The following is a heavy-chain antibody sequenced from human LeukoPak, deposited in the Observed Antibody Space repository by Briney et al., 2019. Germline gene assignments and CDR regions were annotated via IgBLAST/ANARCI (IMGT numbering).Heavy chain of an antibody. Sequence: GGSLRLSCAASGFTFSSYGMHWVRQAPGKGLEWVAVISYDGSNKYYADSVKGRFTISRDNSKNTLYLQMNSLRAEDTAVYYCAKRWEYSGGWYSCGPWGQGTLVTVSS. CDR1: GFTFSSYG. CDR2: ISYDGSNK. J-gene: IGHJ5*02. CDR3: AKRWEYSGGWYSCGP. V-gene: IGHV3-30*18. D-gene: IGHD6-19*01.